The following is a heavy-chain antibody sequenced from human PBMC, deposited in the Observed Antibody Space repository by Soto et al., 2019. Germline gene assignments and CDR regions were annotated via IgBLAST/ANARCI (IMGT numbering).Heavy chain of an antibody. J-gene: IGHJ6*02. CDR1: GYTFTGYY. CDR3: ARGLQHCSGGSCYSYYYSGMDV. Sequence: SVKVSCKASGYTFTGYYMHWVRQAPGQGLEWMGWINPNSGGTNYAQKFQGWVTMTRDTSISTAYMELSRLRSDDTAVYYCARGLQHCSGGSCYSYYYSGMDVWGQGTTVPVSS. CDR2: INPNSGGT. V-gene: IGHV1-2*04. D-gene: IGHD2-15*01.